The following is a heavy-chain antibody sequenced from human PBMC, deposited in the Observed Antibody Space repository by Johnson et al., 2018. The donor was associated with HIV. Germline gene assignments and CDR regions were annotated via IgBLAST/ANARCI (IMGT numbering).Heavy chain of an antibody. J-gene: IGHJ3*02. CDR2: IYSGGTT. CDR3: AREDDSSGFRPGAFDI. D-gene: IGHD3-22*01. V-gene: IGHV3-66*01. Sequence: MLLVESGGGLVQPGGSLRLSCAASGFTVSSNYVSWVRQAPGKGLEWVSVIYSGGTTYYADSVKGRFTISRDNSKNTVYLQMNSLRVEDTAVYFCAREDDSSGFRPGAFDIWGQRTMVTVSS. CDR1: GFTVSSNY.